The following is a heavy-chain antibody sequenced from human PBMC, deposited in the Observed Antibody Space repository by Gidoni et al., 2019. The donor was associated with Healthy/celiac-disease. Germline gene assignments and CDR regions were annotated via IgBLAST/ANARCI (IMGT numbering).Heavy chain of an antibody. CDR2: IEQDGSEK. Sequence: GLEWVANIEQDGSEKYYVDSVKGRFTISRDNAKNSLYMQMNSLRAEDTAVYYCARVPVSSWNDVVNYYYGMDVWGQGTTVAVSS. J-gene: IGHJ6*02. V-gene: IGHV3-7*03. CDR3: ARVPVSSWNDVVNYYYGMDV. D-gene: IGHD1-1*01.